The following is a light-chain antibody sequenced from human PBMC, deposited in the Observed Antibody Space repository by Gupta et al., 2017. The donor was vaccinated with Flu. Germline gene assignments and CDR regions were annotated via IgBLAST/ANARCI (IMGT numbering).Light chain of an antibody. CDR2: LGS. Sequence: DIVMTQSPLSLPVTPGEPASISCMSSQSLLHSNGYNYLHWYLQKPGNSPQLLIYLGSNRASVVPNMFSGSGSGTDFTLKISRVEAEYVVFYYYMQALQTLGFGQGTRLEIK. CDR3: MQALQTLG. CDR1: QSLLHSNGYNY. J-gene: IGKJ5*01. V-gene: IGKV2-28*01.